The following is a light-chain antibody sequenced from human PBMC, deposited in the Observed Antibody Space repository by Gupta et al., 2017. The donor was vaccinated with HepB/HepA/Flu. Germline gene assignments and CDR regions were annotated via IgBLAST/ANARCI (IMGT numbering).Light chain of an antibody. CDR3: QTWDTGIGV. J-gene: IGLJ3*02. CDR2: LNSDGSH. CDR1: SGHSSYA. V-gene: IGLV4-69*01. Sequence: QLVLPQSPSASASLGASVKLTCTLSSGHSSYAIAWHQQQPEKGPRYLMKLNSDGSHSKGDGIPDRFSGSSSGAERYLTISSLQSEDEADYYCQTWDTGIGVFGGGTKLTVL.